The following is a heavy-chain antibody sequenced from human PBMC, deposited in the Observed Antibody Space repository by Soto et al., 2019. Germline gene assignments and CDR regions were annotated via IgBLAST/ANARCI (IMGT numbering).Heavy chain of an antibody. Sequence: GGSQRLSCAASGFTFSSYAMHWVRQAPGKGLEWVAVISYDGRNKYYADSVKGRFTISRDNSKNTLYLQMNSLRAEDTAVYYCARVPGVYSSSDFYFDYWGQGTLVTVSS. CDR3: ARVPGVYSSSDFYFDY. CDR1: GFTFSSYA. D-gene: IGHD6-6*01. J-gene: IGHJ4*02. V-gene: IGHV3-30*04. CDR2: ISYDGRNK.